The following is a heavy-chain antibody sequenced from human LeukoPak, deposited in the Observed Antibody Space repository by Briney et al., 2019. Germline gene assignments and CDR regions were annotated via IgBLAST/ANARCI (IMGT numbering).Heavy chain of an antibody. D-gene: IGHD4-17*01. CDR2: IYSGGST. CDR3: ADATVTTLFWD. CDR1: GFTVSSNY. V-gene: IGHV3-53*01. J-gene: IGHJ4*02. Sequence: GGSLRLSCAASGFTVSSNYMSWVRQAPGKGLEWVSVIYSGGSTYYADSVKGRFTISRDNAKNTLYLQMNSLRAEDTAVYYCADATVTTLFWDWGQGTLVTVSS.